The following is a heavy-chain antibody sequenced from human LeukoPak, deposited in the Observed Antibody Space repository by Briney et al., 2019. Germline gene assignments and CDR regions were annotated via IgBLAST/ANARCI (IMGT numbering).Heavy chain of an antibody. J-gene: IGHJ4*02. V-gene: IGHV3-30*02. D-gene: IGHD3-22*01. CDR1: GFPFNYYG. Sequence: GGSLRLSCAASGFPFNYYGFHWVRQAPGKGLEWVAFIRYDGNDKFYADSVKGRFIISRDNSRNTLSLQMNSLRAEDTAIYYCAKDPYDSAAYFDYWGQGTLVTVSS. CDR2: IRYDGNDK. CDR3: AKDPYDSAAYFDY.